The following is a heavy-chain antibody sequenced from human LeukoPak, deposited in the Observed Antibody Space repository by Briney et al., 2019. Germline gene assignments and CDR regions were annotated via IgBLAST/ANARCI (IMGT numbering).Heavy chain of an antibody. CDR3: ARPYYDFWSGYLDAFDI. CDR1: GFTFSSYS. D-gene: IGHD3-3*01. J-gene: IGHJ3*02. Sequence: GGSLRLSCAASGFTFSSYSMNWVRQAPGKGLEWVSYISSSSSTIYYADSVKGRFTISRDNAKNSLYLQMNSLRAEDTAVYYCARPYYDFWSGYLDAFDIWGQGTMVTVSS. V-gene: IGHV3-48*01. CDR2: ISSSSSTI.